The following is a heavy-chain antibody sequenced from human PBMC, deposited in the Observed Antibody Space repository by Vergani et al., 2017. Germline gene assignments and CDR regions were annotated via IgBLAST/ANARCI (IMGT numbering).Heavy chain of an antibody. CDR3: ARSRLYDILTGSYDY. V-gene: IGHV2-70*04. J-gene: IGHJ4*02. CDR2: IDWDDDK. CDR1: GFSVNSHPMR. Sequence: QVTLKESGPALVKPTQTLTLTCTLSGFSVNSHPMRVIWIRQPPGKALEWLARIDWDDDKFYDRSLKTRLTISKDTSKNQVVLRMTNMDPVDTATYYCARSRLYDILTGSYDYWGQGTLVTVSS. D-gene: IGHD3-9*01.